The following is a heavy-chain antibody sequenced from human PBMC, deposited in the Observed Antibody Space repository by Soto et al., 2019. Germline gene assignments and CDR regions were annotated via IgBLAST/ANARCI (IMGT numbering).Heavy chain of an antibody. Sequence: QVHLVQSGAEVKKPGASVKVSCQASGYAFTTYGITWVRQAPGQGLEWMGWISAHNGNTNYAQKLQGRVTVTRDTSQSTAYMELRSLRSDDTAVYYCARGRYGDYWGQGALVTVSS. CDR3: ARGRYGDY. V-gene: IGHV1-18*01. CDR1: GYAFTTYG. J-gene: IGHJ4*02. CDR2: ISAHNGNT. D-gene: IGHD1-1*01.